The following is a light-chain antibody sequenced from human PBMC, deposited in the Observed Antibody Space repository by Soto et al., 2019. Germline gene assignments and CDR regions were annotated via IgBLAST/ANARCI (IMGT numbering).Light chain of an antibody. CDR3: PQRYSTPRV. CDR2: AAS. Sequence: DIQMTQSPSSLSASVGDRVTITCRASQSISSYLNWYQQKPGKAPKLLIYAASSLQSGVPSRLSGSGSGTDFTLTILSLQNEEFATYYCPQRYSTPRVFGPGNKVDIK. CDR1: QSISSY. V-gene: IGKV1-39*01. J-gene: IGKJ3*01.